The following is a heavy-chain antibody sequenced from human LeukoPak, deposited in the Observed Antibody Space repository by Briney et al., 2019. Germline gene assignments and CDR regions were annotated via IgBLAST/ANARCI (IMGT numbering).Heavy chain of an antibody. CDR2: IKSDGSGI. CDR1: GFTFSRDS. V-gene: IGHV3-74*01. J-gene: IGHJ4*02. Sequence: GSLRLSCEASGFTFSRDSMDWVRQAPGKGLVWVSRIKSDGSGIIYADSVKGRFTISRDNAKNTLYLQMNSLRAEDTAVYYCAGGRYSSVWYWGQGTLVTVSS. CDR3: AGGRYSSVWY. D-gene: IGHD6-19*01.